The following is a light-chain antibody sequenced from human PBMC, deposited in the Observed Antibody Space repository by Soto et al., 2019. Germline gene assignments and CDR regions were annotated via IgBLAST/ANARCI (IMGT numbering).Light chain of an antibody. CDR1: SSDVGGYNY. CDR3: SSYAGSNNVV. V-gene: IGLV2-8*01. CDR2: EVS. Sequence: QSALTQPPSASVSPGQSVTLSCTGTSSDVGGYNYVSWYQQHPGKAPKLMIYEVSKRPSGVPERFSGSKSGNTAPLTVSGLQAEDAADYYCSSYAGSNNVVFGGGTKVTVL. J-gene: IGLJ2*01.